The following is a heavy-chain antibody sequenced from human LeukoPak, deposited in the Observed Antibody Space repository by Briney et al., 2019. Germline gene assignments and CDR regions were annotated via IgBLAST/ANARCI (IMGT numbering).Heavy chain of an antibody. CDR3: ARDLVGATAQKFDY. CDR2: IYYSGST. J-gene: IGHJ4*02. CDR1: GGSISSYY. Sequence: SETLSLTCTVSGGSISSYYWSWIRQPPGKGLEWIGYIYYSGSTNYNPSLKSRVTISVDTSKNQFPLNLTSVTAADTAVYYCARDLVGATAQKFDYWGQGTLVTVSS. V-gene: IGHV4-59*12. D-gene: IGHD1-26*01.